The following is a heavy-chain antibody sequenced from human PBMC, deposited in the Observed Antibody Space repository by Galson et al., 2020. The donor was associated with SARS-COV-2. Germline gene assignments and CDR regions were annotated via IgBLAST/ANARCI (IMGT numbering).Heavy chain of an antibody. CDR2: INYSGTST. V-gene: IGHV3-23*01. J-gene: IGHJ4*02. Sequence: TGGSLRLSCAASGFTFTNYAFSWVRQAPGKGLEWVSTINYSGTSTYYADSVRGRFIISRDNSQNILHLQMNSLRAEDTAVYFCARGDTGYYSNLEYWSQGTLVTVSS. CDR1: GFTFTNYA. D-gene: IGHD2-15*01. CDR3: ARGDTGYYSNLEY.